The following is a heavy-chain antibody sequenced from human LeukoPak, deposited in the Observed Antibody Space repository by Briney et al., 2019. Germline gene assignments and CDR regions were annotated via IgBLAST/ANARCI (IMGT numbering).Heavy chain of an antibody. J-gene: IGHJ5*02. CDR3: AREEGVPAAGGNWFDP. V-gene: IGHV1-2*02. CDR2: INPNSGGT. Sequence: ASVKVSCKASGYSLTTYGMNWVPQAPGQGLECMGWINPNSGGTNYAQKFQGRVTMTRDTSISTAYMELSRLRSDDTAVYYCAREEGVPAAGGNWFDPWGQGTLVTVSS. D-gene: IGHD2-2*01. CDR1: GYSLTTYG.